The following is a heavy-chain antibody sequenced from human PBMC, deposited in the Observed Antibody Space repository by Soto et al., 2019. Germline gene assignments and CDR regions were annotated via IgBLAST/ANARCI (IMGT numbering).Heavy chain of an antibody. Sequence: SETLSLTCTVSGGSISSYYWSWIRQPPGKGLEWIGYIYYSGSTNYNPSLKSRVTISVDTSKNQFSLKLSSVTAADTAVYYCARRAGWQQLVKGGTDYYYGMDVWGQGTTVTVSS. CDR2: IYYSGST. CDR3: ARRAGWQQLVKGGTDYYYGMDV. CDR1: GGSISSYY. J-gene: IGHJ6*02. D-gene: IGHD6-13*01. V-gene: IGHV4-59*01.